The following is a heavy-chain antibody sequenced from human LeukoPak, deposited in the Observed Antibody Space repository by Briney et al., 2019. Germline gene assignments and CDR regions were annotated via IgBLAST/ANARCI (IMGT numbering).Heavy chain of an antibody. J-gene: IGHJ3*02. D-gene: IGHD3-10*01. CDR3: ARSTMFRGAKLAAFDI. CDR2: TYYRSKWFN. Sequence: SQTLSLTCAISGDSVSSNSAAWNWIRQSPSRGLEWLGRTYYRSKWFNDYAVSVKSRITINPDTSKNQFSLQLNSVTPEDTAVYYCARSTMFRGAKLAAFDIWGQGTMVTVSS. CDR1: GDSVSSNSAA. V-gene: IGHV6-1*01.